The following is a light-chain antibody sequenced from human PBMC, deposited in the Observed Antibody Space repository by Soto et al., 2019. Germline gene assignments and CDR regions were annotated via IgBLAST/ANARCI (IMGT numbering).Light chain of an antibody. CDR2: AAS. J-gene: IGKJ4*01. CDR1: QSISSY. Sequence: DIQMTQSPSSLSASVGARVTITCRASQSISSYVNWYQQKPGKAPKLLIYAASSLQSGVPSRFSGSGSGTDFTLTISSLQPEDFATYYCQQSYSTLTFGGGTKVEIK. CDR3: QQSYSTLT. V-gene: IGKV1-39*01.